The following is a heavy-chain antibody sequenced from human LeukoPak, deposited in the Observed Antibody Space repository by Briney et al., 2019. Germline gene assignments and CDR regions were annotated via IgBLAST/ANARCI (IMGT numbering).Heavy chain of an antibody. Sequence: ASVKVSCKASGGTFSSYAISWVRQAPGQGLEWMGRIIPIFGTANYAQKFQGRVTITTDESTSTAYMELSSLRSEDTAVYYCARGSGSYYSAFDIWGQGTMVTVSS. V-gene: IGHV1-69*05. CDR1: GGTFSSYA. J-gene: IGHJ3*02. CDR3: ARGSGSYYSAFDI. D-gene: IGHD1-26*01. CDR2: IIPIFGTA.